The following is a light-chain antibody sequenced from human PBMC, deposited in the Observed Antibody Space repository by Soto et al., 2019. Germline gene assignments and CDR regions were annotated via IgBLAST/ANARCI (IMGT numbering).Light chain of an antibody. V-gene: IGKV3-15*01. Sequence: EIVMTQSPATLSVSPGERATLSCRASQSVSSKLAWYQQKPGQAPRLLIYGASTRATGIPARFSGSGSGTEFTLTISSLQSEDFAVYYCQQYNNWPPTTFGQGTKLEIK. CDR1: QSVSSK. CDR2: GAS. J-gene: IGKJ2*01. CDR3: QQYNNWPPTT.